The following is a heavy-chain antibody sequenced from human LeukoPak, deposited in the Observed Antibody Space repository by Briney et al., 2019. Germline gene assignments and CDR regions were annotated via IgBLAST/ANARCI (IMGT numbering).Heavy chain of an antibody. CDR3: ARDATYYDILTGYKRAEGMDV. V-gene: IGHV3-66*01. Sequence: GGSLRLSCAASGFTVSSNYMSWVRQAPGKGLEWVSVIYSGGSTYYSDSVKGRFTISRENSKNTLYLKMNSLREEDTVVYYCARDATYYDILTGYKRAEGMDVWGQGTTVTVSS. CDR2: IYSGGST. CDR1: GFTVSSNY. D-gene: IGHD3-9*01. J-gene: IGHJ6*02.